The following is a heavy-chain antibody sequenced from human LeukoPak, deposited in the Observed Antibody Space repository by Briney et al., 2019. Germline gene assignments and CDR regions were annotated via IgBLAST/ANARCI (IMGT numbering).Heavy chain of an antibody. D-gene: IGHD3-16*01. V-gene: IGHV3-11*05. CDR3: ARESAGGGYFDY. J-gene: IGHJ4*02. CDR2: ISSSSSYT. Sequence: GGSLRLSCAASGFTFSDYYMSWLRQAPGKGREWVSYISSSSSYTNYADSVKGRFTISRDNAKNSLYLQMNSLRAEDTAVYYCARESAGGGYFDYWGQGTLVTVSS. CDR1: GFTFSDYY.